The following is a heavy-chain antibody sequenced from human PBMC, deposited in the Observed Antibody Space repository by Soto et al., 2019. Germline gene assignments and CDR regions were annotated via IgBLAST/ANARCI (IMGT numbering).Heavy chain of an antibody. CDR3: ARRYGSCFYY. CDR2: IYYSGST. Sequence: SETLSLTCTVSGGSISSYYWSWIRQPPGKGLEWIGYIYYSGSTNYNPSLKSRVTISVDTSKNQFFLKLSPVTAADTAVYYCARRYGSCFYYWAREPWSPSPQ. J-gene: IGHJ4*02. D-gene: IGHD5-18*01. V-gene: IGHV4-59*08. CDR1: GGSISSYY.